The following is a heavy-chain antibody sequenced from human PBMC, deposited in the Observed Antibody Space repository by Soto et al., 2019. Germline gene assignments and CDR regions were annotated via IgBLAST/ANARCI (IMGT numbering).Heavy chain of an antibody. CDR1: GYTFTSYY. J-gene: IGHJ4*02. CDR3: ARAGAGFGDRWPLGDY. D-gene: IGHD3-10*01. V-gene: IGHV1-46*01. CDR2: INPSGGST. Sequence: QVQLVQSGAEVKKPGASVKVSCKASGYTFTSYYMHWVRQAPGQGLEWMGIINPSGGSTSYAQKFQGRVTMTRETSTSTVYMELSSLRSEDTAVYYCARAGAGFGDRWPLGDYWGQGTLVTVSS.